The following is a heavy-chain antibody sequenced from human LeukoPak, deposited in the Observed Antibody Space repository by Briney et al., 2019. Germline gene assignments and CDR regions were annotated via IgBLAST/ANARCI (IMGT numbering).Heavy chain of an antibody. J-gene: IGHJ4*02. CDR3: ASFPGGYSGYDFRYYFDY. CDR2: IYHSGST. D-gene: IGHD5-12*01. CDR1: GGSISSGGYS. Sequence: PSETLSLTCAVSGGSISSGGYSWSWIRQPPGKGLEWIGYIYHSGSTYYNPSLKSRVTISVDRPKNQFSLKLSSVTAADTAVYYCASFPGGYSGYDFRYYFDYWGQGTLVTVSS. V-gene: IGHV4-30-2*01.